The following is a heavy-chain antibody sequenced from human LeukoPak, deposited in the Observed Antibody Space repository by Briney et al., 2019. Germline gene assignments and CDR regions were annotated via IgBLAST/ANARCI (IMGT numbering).Heavy chain of an antibody. CDR2: INPNSGGT. CDR3: ARVVMTTVTPTFDY. V-gene: IGHV1-2*02. CDR1: GYTFTGNY. D-gene: IGHD4-17*01. Sequence: VKVSCKASGYTFTGNYMHWVRQAPGQGLEWMGWINPNSGGTNYAQKFQGRVTMTRDTSISTAYMELSRLRSDDTAVYYCARVVMTTVTPTFDYWGQGTLVTVSS. J-gene: IGHJ4*02.